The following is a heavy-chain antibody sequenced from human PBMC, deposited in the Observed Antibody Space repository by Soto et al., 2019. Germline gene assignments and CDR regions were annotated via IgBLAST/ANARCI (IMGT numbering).Heavy chain of an antibody. Sequence: SETLSLTCAVSGDSISRGYHWAWIRQPPGKGLEWIGYIYYSGSTNYNPSLKSRVTISVDTSKNQFSLKLSSVTAADTAVYYCARDKPLPYCSSTSCYTGPDAFDIWGQGTMVTVS. V-gene: IGHV4-61*01. CDR2: IYYSGST. CDR3: ARDKPLPYCSSTSCYTGPDAFDI. D-gene: IGHD2-2*02. J-gene: IGHJ3*02. CDR1: GDSISRGYH.